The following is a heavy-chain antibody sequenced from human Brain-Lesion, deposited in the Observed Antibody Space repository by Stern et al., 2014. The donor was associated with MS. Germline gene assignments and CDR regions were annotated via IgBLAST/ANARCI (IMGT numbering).Heavy chain of an antibody. V-gene: IGHV4-39*01. CDR3: AGEEDIRYCSGGSCTGNWFDP. CDR2: IYYSGNT. Sequence: QLVESGPGLVKPSETLSLTCTVAGGSVSSTSYAWAWIRQPPGKGLGWIGTIYYSGNTYYSPSLKSRLTISLDTSQNQFSLQLRSVTAADTAVYYCAGEEDIRYCSGGSCTGNWFDPWGQGTLVTVSS. J-gene: IGHJ5*02. D-gene: IGHD2-15*01. CDR1: GGSVSSTSYA.